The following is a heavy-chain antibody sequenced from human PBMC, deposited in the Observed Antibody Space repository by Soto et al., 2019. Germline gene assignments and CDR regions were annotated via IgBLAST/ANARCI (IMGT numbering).Heavy chain of an antibody. Sequence: NPSETLSLTCTVSGGSISSYYWSWTRQPAGKGLEWIGRIYTSGSTNYNPSLKSRITMSVDTSKNQFSLKLSSVTAADTAVYYCARDLYGSGRYSFDYWGQVTLVTVA. CDR1: GGSISSYY. V-gene: IGHV4-4*07. D-gene: IGHD3-10*01. CDR3: ARDLYGSGRYSFDY. CDR2: IYTSGST. J-gene: IGHJ4*02.